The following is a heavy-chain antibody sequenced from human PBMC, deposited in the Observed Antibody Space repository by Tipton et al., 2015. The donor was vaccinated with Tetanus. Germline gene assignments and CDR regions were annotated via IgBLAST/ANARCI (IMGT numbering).Heavy chain of an antibody. V-gene: IGHV3-21*01. CDR2: ISGSSNFI. Sequence: SLRLSCAASGFTFSAYSLSWVRQTPGKGLEWVSAISGSSNFIYYADSMKGRFTISIDNARNSLFLEMKSLRVGDTAVYFCARARTQGLRGLYAFDIWGQGTMVTVSS. D-gene: IGHD4/OR15-4a*01. CDR1: GFTFSAYS. CDR3: ARARTQGLRGLYAFDI. J-gene: IGHJ3*02.